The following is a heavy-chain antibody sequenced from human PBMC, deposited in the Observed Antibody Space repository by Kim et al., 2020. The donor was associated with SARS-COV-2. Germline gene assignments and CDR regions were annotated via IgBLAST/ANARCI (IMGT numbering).Heavy chain of an antibody. J-gene: IGHJ6*02. Sequence: SVKGRFTISRDDSTNTLYLQMNSLRAEDTAVYYCAEGIAAGDYYYYGMDVWGQGATVTVSS. D-gene: IGHD6-13*01. V-gene: IGHV3-23*01. CDR3: AEGIAAGDYYYYGMDV.